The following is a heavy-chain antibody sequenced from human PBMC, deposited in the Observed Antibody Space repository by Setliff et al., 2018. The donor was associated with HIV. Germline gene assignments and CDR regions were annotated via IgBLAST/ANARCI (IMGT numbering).Heavy chain of an antibody. V-gene: IGHV4-4*07. Sequence: SSETLSLTCTVSGDSINTHYWSWLRQPAGKRLEWIGRTSSSGPTNPAFKSRVTMSEDTSRNQVSLKLISVTAADSAIYYCARDGEYFDQWGQGVMVTVSS. CDR1: GDSINTHY. CDR3: ARDGEYFDQ. J-gene: IGHJ4*02. CDR2: TSSSGPT.